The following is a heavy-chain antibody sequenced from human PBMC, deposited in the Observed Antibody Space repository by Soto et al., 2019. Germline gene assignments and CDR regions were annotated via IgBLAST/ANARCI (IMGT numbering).Heavy chain of an antibody. CDR1: GFTFSSYA. CDR3: AKEDQLSYSGSVGGGFDY. J-gene: IGHJ4*02. CDR2: ISGSGGST. Sequence: EVQLLESGGGLVQPGGSLRLSCAASGFTFSSYAMSWVRQAPGKGLEWVSAISGSGGSTYYADSVKGRFTISRDNSKNTLYLQMNSLRAEDTAVYYCAKEDQLSYSGSVGGGFDYWGQGTLVTVSS. V-gene: IGHV3-23*01. D-gene: IGHD1-26*01.